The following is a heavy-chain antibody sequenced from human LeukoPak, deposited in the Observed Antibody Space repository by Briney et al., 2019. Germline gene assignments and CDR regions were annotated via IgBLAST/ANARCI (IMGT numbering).Heavy chain of an antibody. D-gene: IGHD3-10*01. Sequence: PSETLSLTCTVSGGSISSYYWSWIRQPPGKGLEWIGYIYYSGSTNYNPSLKSRVTMSVDTSKNQFSLKVTSVTAADTAVYFCARDRGISGSYYPFDYWGQGTLVTVSS. CDR2: IYYSGST. J-gene: IGHJ4*02. V-gene: IGHV4-59*01. CDR1: GGSISSYY. CDR3: ARDRGISGSYYPFDY.